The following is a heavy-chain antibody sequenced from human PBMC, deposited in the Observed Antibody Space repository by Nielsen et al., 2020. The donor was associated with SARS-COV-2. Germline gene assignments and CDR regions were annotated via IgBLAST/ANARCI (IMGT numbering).Heavy chain of an antibody. CDR3: ARARGEYSGSVDYYYYYMDV. Sequence: ASVKVSCKASGYTFTSYDINWVRQATGQGLEWMGWMNPNSGNTGYAQKFQGRVTMTRNTSISTAYMELRSLRSDDTAVYYCARARGEYSGSVDYYYYYMDVWGKGTTVTVSS. D-gene: IGHD1-26*01. J-gene: IGHJ6*03. CDR2: MNPNSGNT. V-gene: IGHV1-8*01. CDR1: GYTFTSYD.